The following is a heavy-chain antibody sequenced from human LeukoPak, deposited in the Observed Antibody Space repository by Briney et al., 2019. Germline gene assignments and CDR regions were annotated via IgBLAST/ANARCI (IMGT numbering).Heavy chain of an antibody. V-gene: IGHV4-39*01. J-gene: IGHJ6*03. CDR2: IYYSGTT. Sequence: SETLSLTCIVSSGSISSSSYYWGWIHQPPGKGLEWIGSIYYSGTTYYNPSLKGRVTISVDTSKNQFSLKLSSLTAADTAVYYCARQHDSYYYYYVDVWGKGTTVTVSS. D-gene: IGHD3-3*01. CDR3: ARQHDSYYYYYVDV. CDR1: SGSISSSSYY.